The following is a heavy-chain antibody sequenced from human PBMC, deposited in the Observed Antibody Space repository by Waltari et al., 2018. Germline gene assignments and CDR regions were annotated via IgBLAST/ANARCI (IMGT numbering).Heavy chain of an antibody. D-gene: IGHD3-16*01. Sequence: QVQLQESGPGLVKPSETLSLTCVVSGYSISSGYYWGWTRQPPGKGLESIGSIYHSGTTYYNPSLKSRVTISVDTSKNQFSLNLSSVTAADTAVYYCARRARSGGHFDYWGQGTLVTVSS. V-gene: IGHV4-38-2*01. CDR3: ARRARSGGHFDY. J-gene: IGHJ4*02. CDR1: GYSISSGYY. CDR2: IYHSGTT.